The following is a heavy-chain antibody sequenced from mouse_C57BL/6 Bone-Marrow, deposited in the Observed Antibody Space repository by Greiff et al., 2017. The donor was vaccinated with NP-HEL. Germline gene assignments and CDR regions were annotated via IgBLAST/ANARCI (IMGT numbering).Heavy chain of an antibody. J-gene: IGHJ4*01. Sequence: VQLQQSVAELVRPGASVKLSCTASGFNIKNTYMPWVKQRPEQGLEWIGRIDPANGNTKYAPKFQGKATITADTSSNTAYLQLSSLTSEDTAIYYCARSHYYGSSYNYWGQGTSVTVSS. CDR2: IDPANGNT. CDR3: ARSHYYGSSYNY. CDR1: GFNIKNTY. V-gene: IGHV14-3*01. D-gene: IGHD1-1*01.